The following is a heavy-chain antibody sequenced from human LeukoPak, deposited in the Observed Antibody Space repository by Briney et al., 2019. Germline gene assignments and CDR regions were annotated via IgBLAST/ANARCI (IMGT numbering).Heavy chain of an antibody. D-gene: IGHD3-10*01. J-gene: IGHJ4*02. CDR3: AKVEAHYGSGSYYSVGY. CDR2: ISSSSSSYI. CDR1: GFTFNTYN. Sequence: GGSLRLSCAASGFTFNTYNMNWVRQAPGKGLGWVSSISSSSSSYIYYADSVKGRFTISRDNAKNSLYLQMNSLRAEDTAVYYCAKVEAHYGSGSYYSVGYWGQETLVTVSS. V-gene: IGHV3-21*04.